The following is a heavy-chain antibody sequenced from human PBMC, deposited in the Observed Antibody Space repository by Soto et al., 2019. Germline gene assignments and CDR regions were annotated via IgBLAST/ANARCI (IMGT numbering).Heavy chain of an antibody. J-gene: IGHJ5*02. D-gene: IGHD6-19*01. CDR2: ISGSGGST. Sequence: EVQLLESGGGLVQPGGSLRLSCAASGFTFSSYAMSWVRQAPGKGLEWVSAISGSGGSTYYADSVKGRFTISRDKSNNTLYLQMNSLRAEDTAVYYCARRSIAVAGLTNWFGPWGQGTLVTVSS. V-gene: IGHV3-23*01. CDR3: ARRSIAVAGLTNWFGP. CDR1: GFTFSSYA.